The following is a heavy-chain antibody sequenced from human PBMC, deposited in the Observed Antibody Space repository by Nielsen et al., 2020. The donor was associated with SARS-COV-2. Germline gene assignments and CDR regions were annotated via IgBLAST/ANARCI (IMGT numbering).Heavy chain of an antibody. Sequence: GESLKISCAASGFTFSSYSMNWVRQAPGKGLEWVSSISSSSSYIYYADSVKGRFTISRDNAKNSLYLQMNSLRAEDTAVYYCASEGIAVATDAFDIWGQGTMVTVSS. J-gene: IGHJ3*02. V-gene: IGHV3-21*01. CDR3: ASEGIAVATDAFDI. CDR1: GFTFSSYS. CDR2: ISSSSSYI. D-gene: IGHD6-19*01.